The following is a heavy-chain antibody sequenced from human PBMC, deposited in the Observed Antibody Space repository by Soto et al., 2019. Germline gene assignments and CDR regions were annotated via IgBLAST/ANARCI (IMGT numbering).Heavy chain of an antibody. J-gene: IGHJ6*02. CDR2: MNPNSGNT. D-gene: IGHD6-13*01. CDR1: GYTFTSYD. V-gene: IGHV1-8*01. CDR3: ARVRAAAGRRNYYYYGMDV. Sequence: QVQLVQSGAEVKKPGASVKVSCKASGYTFTSYDINWVRQATGQGLEWMGWMNPNSGNTGYAQKFQGRVTMTRNTXXSXAXMELSSLRSEDTAVYYCARVRAAAGRRNYYYYGMDVWGQGTTVTVSS.